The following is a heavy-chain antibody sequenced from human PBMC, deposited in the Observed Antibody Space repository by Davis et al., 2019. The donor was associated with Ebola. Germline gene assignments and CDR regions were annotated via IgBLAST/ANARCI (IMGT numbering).Heavy chain of an antibody. V-gene: IGHV4-34*01. D-gene: IGHD1-26*01. J-gene: IGHJ5*01. CDR2: INHSGST. Sequence: MPGGSLRLSCAVYGGSFSGYYWSWIRQPPGKGLEWIGEINHSGSTNYNPSLKSRVTISVDTSKNQFSLKLSSVTAADTAVYYCARHLRRGSYSGWFDPLGQGTL. CDR3: ARHLRRGSYSGWFDP. CDR1: GGSFSGYY.